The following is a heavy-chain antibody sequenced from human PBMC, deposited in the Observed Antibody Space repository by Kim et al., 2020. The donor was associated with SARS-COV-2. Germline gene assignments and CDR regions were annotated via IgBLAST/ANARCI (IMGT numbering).Heavy chain of an antibody. J-gene: IGHJ3*02. V-gene: IGHV6-1*01. D-gene: IGHD4-17*01. CDR3: ARGNHDYGDYLASAFDI. Sequence: VKSRITINPDTSKNQFSLQLNSVTPEDTAVYYCARGNHDYGDYLASAFDIWGQGTMVTVSS.